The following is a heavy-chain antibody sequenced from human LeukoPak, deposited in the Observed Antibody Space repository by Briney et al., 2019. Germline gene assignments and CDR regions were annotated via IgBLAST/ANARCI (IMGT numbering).Heavy chain of an antibody. V-gene: IGHV1-8*01. J-gene: IGHJ4*02. CDR2: MNPNSGNT. Sequence: ASVTVSCKASGYTFTSYDINWVRQATGQGLEWMGWMNPNSGNTGYAQKFQGRVTMTRNTSISTAYMELSSLRSEDTAVYYCARGGRYDFWSGYYRGGFDYWGQGTLVTVSS. CDR3: ARGGRYDFWSGYYRGGFDY. D-gene: IGHD3-3*01. CDR1: GYTFTSYD.